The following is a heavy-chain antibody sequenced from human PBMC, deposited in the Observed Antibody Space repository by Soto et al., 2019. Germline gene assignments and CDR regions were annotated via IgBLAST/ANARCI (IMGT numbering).Heavy chain of an antibody. V-gene: IGHV1-18*01. Sequence: QVQLVQSGAEVKKPGASVKVSCKASGYTFTSYGISWVRQAPGQGLEWMGWISAYNGNTNYAQKLQGRVTMTTDTCTSTGYMELRSLRSDATAVYYCATGHGYSSGWFRTHYGMDVGGQGTTVTVYS. CDR2: ISAYNGNT. CDR3: ATGHGYSSGWFRTHYGMDV. D-gene: IGHD6-19*01. CDR1: GYTFTSYG. J-gene: IGHJ6*01.